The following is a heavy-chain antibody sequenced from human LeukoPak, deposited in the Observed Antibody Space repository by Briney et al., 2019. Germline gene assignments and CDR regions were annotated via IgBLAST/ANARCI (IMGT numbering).Heavy chain of an antibody. J-gene: IGHJ4*02. CDR1: GFTFSNYE. CDR2: ISSSGSTI. Sequence: GGSLRLSCAASGFTFSNYEMNWVRQAPGKGLEWVSYISSSGSTIYYADSVKGRFTTSRDNAKNSLYLQMNSLRAEDTAVYYCAQIYTYGSSQFDYWGQGTLVTVSS. CDR3: AQIYTYGSSQFDY. V-gene: IGHV3-48*03. D-gene: IGHD5-18*01.